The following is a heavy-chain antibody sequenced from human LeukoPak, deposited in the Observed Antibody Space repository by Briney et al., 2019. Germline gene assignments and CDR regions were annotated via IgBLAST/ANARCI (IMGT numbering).Heavy chain of an antibody. CDR2: ISWNSGSI. J-gene: IGHJ5*02. CDR3: VRLGYDFWSGYFGNWFDP. D-gene: IGHD3-3*01. CDR1: GFTFDDYA. Sequence: GRSLRLSCAASGFTFDDYAMHWVRQAPGKGLEWVSGISWNSGSIGYADSVKGRFTISRDNAKNSLYLQMNSLIAEDTALYYCVRLGYDFWSGYFGNWFDPWGQGTLVTVSS. V-gene: IGHV3-9*01.